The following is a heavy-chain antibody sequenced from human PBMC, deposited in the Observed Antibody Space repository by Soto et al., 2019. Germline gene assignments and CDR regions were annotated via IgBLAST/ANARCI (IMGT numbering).Heavy chain of an antibody. D-gene: IGHD6-19*01. Sequence: SETLSLTCAFSVYFIRSGYYWGWIRQPPGKGPEWIAKIHHSGSTDYNPSFSGRVTMSVDTSKNQFSLELRSVTATDTAVYYCARIYHSHSGPTVWGQGTAFSVSS. CDR2: IHHSGST. V-gene: IGHV4-38-2*01. CDR3: ARIYHSHSGPTV. J-gene: IGHJ6*02. CDR1: VYFIRSGYY.